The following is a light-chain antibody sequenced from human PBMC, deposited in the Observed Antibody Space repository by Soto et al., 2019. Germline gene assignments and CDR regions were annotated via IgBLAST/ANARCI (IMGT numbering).Light chain of an antibody. CDR3: QQYNNWPPWT. J-gene: IGKJ1*01. V-gene: IGKV3-15*01. Sequence: ETVMTQSPATLSVSPGERATLSCSASQSIDTNLAWYQHKPGQTPRLIIYSASTRATGVPSRFSGSGSGTEFTLTISSLQSEDFAVYYCQQYNNWPPWTFGQGTKVEVK. CDR2: SAS. CDR1: QSIDTN.